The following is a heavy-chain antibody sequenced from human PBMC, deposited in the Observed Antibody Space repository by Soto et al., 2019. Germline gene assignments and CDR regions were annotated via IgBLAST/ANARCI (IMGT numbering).Heavy chain of an antibody. J-gene: IGHJ6*02. CDR1: GYTFTSYY. V-gene: IGHV1-46*01. D-gene: IGHD6-13*01. CDR2: INHTGGST. CDR3: ARDRGRAAAGDYYYYGMDV. Sequence: ASVKVSCKASGYTFTSYYIHWVRQAPGQGLEWVGAINHTGGSTTYAQMFQGRLTMTRDASTSTVYMEMSSLRSDDTALYYCARDRGRAAAGDYYYYGMDVWAQGTTVTVSS.